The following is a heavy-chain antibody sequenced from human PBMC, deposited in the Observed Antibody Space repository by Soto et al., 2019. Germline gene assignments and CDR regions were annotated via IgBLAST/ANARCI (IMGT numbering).Heavy chain of an antibody. CDR2: INQDASAR. V-gene: IGHV3-7*01. CDR1: GFTFSDYW. Sequence: EVHLVESGGGLVQPGGSLRLSCAASGFTFSDYWMSWVRQAPGKGLEWVANINQDASARNYAGSVKGRFTISRENARDSLYLQMNRLRDEDTAVYYCARVGDYGARHCDCWGQGTLVTVSS. J-gene: IGHJ4*02. CDR3: ARVGDYGARHCDC. D-gene: IGHD4-17*01.